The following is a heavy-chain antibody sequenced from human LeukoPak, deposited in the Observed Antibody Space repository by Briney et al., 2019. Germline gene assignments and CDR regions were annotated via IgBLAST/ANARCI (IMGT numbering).Heavy chain of an antibody. CDR3: ARGRGITMIVVVSNNWFDP. J-gene: IGHJ5*02. Sequence: ASVKVSCKASGYTFTSYDINWVRQATGQGLEWMGWMNPNSGNTGYAQKFQGRVTMTRNTSIGTAYMELSSLRSEDTAVYYCARGRGITMIVVVSNNWFDPWGQGTLVTVSS. D-gene: IGHD3-22*01. CDR2: MNPNSGNT. V-gene: IGHV1-8*01. CDR1: GYTFTSYD.